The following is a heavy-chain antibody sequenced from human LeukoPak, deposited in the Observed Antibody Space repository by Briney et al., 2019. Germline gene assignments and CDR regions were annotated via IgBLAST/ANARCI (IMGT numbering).Heavy chain of an antibody. Sequence: GESLRLSCAASGFTVSNNHVTWVRQAPGRGLEWVSVLYSGGATYYADSVKGRFTISRHNSENTLYLQMNNLRPEDTAVYFCARHYYDAKAFDVWGQGTMVTVSS. CDR3: ARHYYDAKAFDV. CDR1: GFTVSNNH. D-gene: IGHD3-22*01. CDR2: LYSGGAT. V-gene: IGHV3-53*04. J-gene: IGHJ3*01.